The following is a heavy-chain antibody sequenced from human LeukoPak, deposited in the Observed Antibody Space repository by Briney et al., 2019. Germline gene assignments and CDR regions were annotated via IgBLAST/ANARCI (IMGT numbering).Heavy chain of an antibody. J-gene: IGHJ6*02. V-gene: IGHV3-33*01. CDR2: IWYDGSNK. Sequence: PGGSLRLSCAASGFTFSSYGMHWVRQAPGKGLEWVAVIWYDGSNKYYADSVKGRFTISRDNSKNTLYLQMNSLRAEDTAVYYCARDQGVYYYYGMDGWGQGTTVTVSS. CDR1: GFTFSSYG. CDR3: ARDQGVYYYYGMDG.